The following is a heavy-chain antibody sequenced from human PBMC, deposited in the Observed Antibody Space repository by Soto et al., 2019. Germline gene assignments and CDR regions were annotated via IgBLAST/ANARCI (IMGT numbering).Heavy chain of an antibody. CDR2: VYYTGST. V-gene: IGHV4-59*01. CDR3: ARSVAVPGAHIDY. D-gene: IGHD6-19*01. CDR1: GGSIIGSY. Sequence: PSETLSLTCSVSGGSIIGSYWRWIRQSPGKGLEWLGYVYYTGSTNYSPSLRSRVSISVDTSKNEFSLRLSSVTAADTAVYFCARSVAVPGAHIDYWGQGTQVTVSS. J-gene: IGHJ4*02.